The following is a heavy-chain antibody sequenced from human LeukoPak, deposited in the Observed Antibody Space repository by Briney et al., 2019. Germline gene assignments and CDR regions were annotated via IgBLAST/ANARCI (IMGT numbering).Heavy chain of an antibody. J-gene: IGHJ4*02. D-gene: IGHD1-14*01. CDR1: GFTFSSYA. Sequence: GGSLRLSCAASGFTFSSYAMSWVRQAPGKGLEWVSAISGSGGSTYYADSVKGRFTISRDNSKNTLYLQMNSLRAEDTAVYYCAAQPAAGGEPFDYWGQGTLVTVSS. CDR2: ISGSGGST. V-gene: IGHV3-23*01. CDR3: AAQPAAGGEPFDY.